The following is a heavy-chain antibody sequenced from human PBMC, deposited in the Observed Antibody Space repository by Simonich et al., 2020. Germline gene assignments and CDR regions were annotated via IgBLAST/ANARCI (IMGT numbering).Heavy chain of an antibody. CDR2: IKQDGREK. V-gene: IGHV3-7*01. D-gene: IGHD6-6*01. Sequence: EVQLVESGGGLVQPGGSLGLSCAASGFPFSSFWMSWVRQAPGKGLEGVANIKQDGREKYYVDSVKGRFTISRDNAKNSLYLQMNSLRAEDTAVYYCAREYSSSSDPYWYFDLWGRGTLVTVSS. J-gene: IGHJ2*01. CDR1: GFPFSSFW. CDR3: AREYSSSSDPYWYFDL.